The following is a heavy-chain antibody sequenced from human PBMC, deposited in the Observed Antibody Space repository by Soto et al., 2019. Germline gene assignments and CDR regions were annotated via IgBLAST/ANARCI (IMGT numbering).Heavy chain of an antibody. CDR2: MNPNSGNT. CDR1: GYTFTSYD. D-gene: IGHD3-9*01. J-gene: IGHJ6*03. Sequence: ASVKVSCKASGYTFTSYDINWVRQATGQGLEWMGWMNPNSGNTGYAQKFQGRVTMTRNTSISTAYMELSSLRSEGTAVYYCARGGYFDWLLSPYYYYYYMDVWGKGTTVTVSS. V-gene: IGHV1-8*01. CDR3: ARGGYFDWLLSPYYYYYYMDV.